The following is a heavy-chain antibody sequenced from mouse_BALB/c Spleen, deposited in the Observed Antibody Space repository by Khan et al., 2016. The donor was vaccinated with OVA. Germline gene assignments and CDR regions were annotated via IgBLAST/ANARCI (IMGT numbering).Heavy chain of an antibody. CDR3: ARSGYGNPFAY. CDR2: INPNNGDS. V-gene: IGHV1S81*02. CDR1: GYTFTSYY. Sequence: QVQLQQPGAELVKPGTSVKISCKASGYTFTSYYMYWVKQRPGQGLEWIGGINPNNGDSNFNEKFKSKATLTVDKPSSTAYMQLGILTSEDSAVYYCARSGYGNPFAYWGQGTLVTVSA. J-gene: IGHJ3*01. D-gene: IGHD2-1*01.